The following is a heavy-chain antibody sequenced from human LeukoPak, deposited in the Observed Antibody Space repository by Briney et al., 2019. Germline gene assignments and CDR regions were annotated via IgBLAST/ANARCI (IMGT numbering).Heavy chain of an antibody. D-gene: IGHD5-24*01. CDR2: INSDGSST. J-gene: IGHJ4*02. CDR1: GFTFSSYW. V-gene: IGHV3-74*01. CDR3: ASKRWLQSSFDY. Sequence: PGGSLRLSCAASGFTFSSYWMHWVRQAPGKGLVWVSRINSDGSSTSYADSVKGRFTISRDNAKNTLYLQMNSPRAEDTAVYYCASKRWLQSSFDYWGQGTRVTVSS.